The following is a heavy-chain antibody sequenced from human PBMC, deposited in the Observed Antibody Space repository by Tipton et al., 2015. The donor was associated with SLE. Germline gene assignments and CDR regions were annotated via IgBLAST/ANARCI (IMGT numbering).Heavy chain of an antibody. V-gene: IGHV4-59*01. CDR1: GGSINVYY. J-gene: IGHJ4*02. Sequence: TLSLTCSVSGGSINVYYWSWVRRPPGKGLEWIGYVPYSGSTNYNPSLQSRVTISVDTSKNQFSLKLRSVTAADTAVYYCARLPDYFDHWGQGALVTVSS. CDR2: VPYSGST. CDR3: ARLPDYFDH.